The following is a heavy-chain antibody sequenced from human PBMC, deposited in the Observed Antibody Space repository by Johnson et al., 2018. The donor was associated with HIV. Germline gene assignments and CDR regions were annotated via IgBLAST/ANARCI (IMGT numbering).Heavy chain of an antibody. CDR2: ISGSGGST. CDR1: EFTYSDFY. CDR3: AKVGGGGFDI. Sequence: VQLVESGGGLVKPGGSLRLSCAASEFTYSDFYINWIRQPPGKGLEWVSAISGSGGSTYYADSVKGRFTISRDNSKNTLYLQMNSLRAEDTAVYYCAKVGGGGFDIWGQGTMVTVCS. V-gene: IGHV3-23*04. J-gene: IGHJ3*02. D-gene: IGHD2-15*01.